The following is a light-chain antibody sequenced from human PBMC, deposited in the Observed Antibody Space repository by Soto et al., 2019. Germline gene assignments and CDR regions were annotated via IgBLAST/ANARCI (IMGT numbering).Light chain of an antibody. J-gene: IGKJ1*01. CDR2: GAS. Sequence: DTHMTQTPSTLSASVGDRVTITCRASQSVSMWLAWFQQQPGQAPRLLIYGASDLESGVPSRFSGSGSGTEFTLTISSLQPEDAATYYFQQYYRYPCTFAQGTRVDIK. CDR1: QSVSMW. CDR3: QQYYRYPCT. V-gene: IGKV1-5*01.